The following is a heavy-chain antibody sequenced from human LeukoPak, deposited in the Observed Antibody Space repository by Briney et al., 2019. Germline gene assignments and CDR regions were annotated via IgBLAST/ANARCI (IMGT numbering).Heavy chain of an antibody. Sequence: PGGSLRLSCAASGFTFSSYEMNWVRQAPGKGLEWVSYISSSGSTIYYADSVKGRFTISRDNAKNSLYVQMNSLRAEDTAVYYCARVGTPMVTIVAPYYMDVWGKGTTVTVSS. CDR2: ISSSGSTI. D-gene: IGHD5-18*01. J-gene: IGHJ6*03. CDR1: GFTFSSYE. CDR3: ARVGTPMVTIVAPYYMDV. V-gene: IGHV3-48*03.